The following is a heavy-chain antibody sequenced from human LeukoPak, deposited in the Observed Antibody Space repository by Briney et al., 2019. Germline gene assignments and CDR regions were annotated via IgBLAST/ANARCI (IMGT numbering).Heavy chain of an antibody. CDR1: GFTFGDYA. CDR2: IRSKAYGETA. D-gene: IGHD1-1*01. J-gene: IGHJ4*02. V-gene: IGHV3-49*03. CDR3: TRDRGAYNLYVY. Sequence: GGSLRLSCTASGFTFGDYAMSWIRQAPGKGLEWVGFIRSKAYGETADYAASVKGRFTNSRDDSKAIAYLQMNSLKTEDTAVYHCTRDRGAYNLYVYWGQGTLVTVSS.